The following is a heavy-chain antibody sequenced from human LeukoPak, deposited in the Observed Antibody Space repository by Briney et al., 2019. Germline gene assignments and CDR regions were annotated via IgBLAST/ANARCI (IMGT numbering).Heavy chain of an antibody. V-gene: IGHV3-49*04. D-gene: IGHD1-26*01. CDR2: IRSKAYGGTT. J-gene: IGHJ4*02. CDR1: GFTFSSYN. Sequence: GGSLRLSCAASGFTFSSYNMNWVRQAPEKGLEWVGFIRSKAYGGTTEYAASVKGRFTISRDDSKSIAYLQMNSLKTEDTAVYYCTRGRRATHDYWGQGTLVTVSS. CDR3: TRGRRATHDY.